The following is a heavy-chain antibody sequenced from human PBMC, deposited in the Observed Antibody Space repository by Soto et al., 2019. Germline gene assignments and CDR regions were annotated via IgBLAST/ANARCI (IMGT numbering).Heavy chain of an antibody. J-gene: IGHJ3*02. V-gene: IGHV3-23*01. CDR1: GLPFSNYD. CDR2: ITSGGST. Sequence: LRLSCAASGLPFSNYDMSWVRQAPGKGLEWVSTITSGGSTYYTDSVQGRLTISRDSSKNTLYLQMNSLRAEDTAVYYCAKGGFNAFDIWGQGTLVTVSS. CDR3: AKGGFNAFDI.